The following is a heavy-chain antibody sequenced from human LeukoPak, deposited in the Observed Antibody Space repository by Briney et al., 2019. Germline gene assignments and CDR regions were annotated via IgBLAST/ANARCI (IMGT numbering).Heavy chain of an antibody. Sequence: GGSLGLSCAASGFTVSSNYMGWVRQAPGKGLEWVSVIYSSGSTYYPDSVKGRFTVSRDESKNTLYLQMNSLRAEDTAVYYCTRLAVAYFDSWGQGTLVTVSS. V-gene: IGHV3-66*04. J-gene: IGHJ4*02. CDR1: GFTVSSNY. D-gene: IGHD6-19*01. CDR3: TRLAVAYFDS. CDR2: IYSSGST.